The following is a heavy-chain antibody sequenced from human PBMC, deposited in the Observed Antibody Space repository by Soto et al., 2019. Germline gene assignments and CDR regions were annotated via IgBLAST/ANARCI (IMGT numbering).Heavy chain of an antibody. CDR1: GGSISSSRYY. J-gene: IGHJ4*02. V-gene: IGHV3-23*01. Sequence: HPSETLSLTCIVSGGSISSSRYYWGCIGQPPGKRLQWVSSIRGAGDTIFYAESVKGRFSISRDNAENTLYLQLSTLRPEDTARYFCVNDAASSLQWLVGDSWGQGTLVTVSS. D-gene: IGHD6-19*01. CDR2: IRGAGDTI. CDR3: VNDAASSLQWLVGDS.